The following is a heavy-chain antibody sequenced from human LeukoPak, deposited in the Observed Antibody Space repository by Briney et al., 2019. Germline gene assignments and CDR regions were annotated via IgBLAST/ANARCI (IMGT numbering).Heavy chain of an antibody. D-gene: IGHD3-16*01. CDR3: AKHAGNWGSYIDY. CDR2: IYSGGNT. Sequence: GGSLRLSCAASGFTVSSHYMSWVRQAPGKGLEWVSVIYSGGNTYYADSVKGRFTISRDNSKNTLYLQMNSLRAEDTAVYYYAKHAGNWGSYIDYWGQGTLVTVSS. V-gene: IGHV3-53*01. J-gene: IGHJ4*02. CDR1: GFTVSSHY.